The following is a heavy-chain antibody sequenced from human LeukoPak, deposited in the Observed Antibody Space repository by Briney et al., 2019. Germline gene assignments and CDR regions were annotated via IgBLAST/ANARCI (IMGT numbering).Heavy chain of an antibody. V-gene: IGHV4-61*08. CDR2: IYYSGST. CDR1: GGSISSGGYY. Sequence: SETLSLTCTVSGGSISSGGYYWSWIRQHPGKGLEWIGYIYYSGSTNYNPSLKSRVTISVDTSKNQFSLKLSSVTAADTAVYYCARGPYYYDSSGKYRAPFDYWGQGTLVTVSS. J-gene: IGHJ4*02. D-gene: IGHD3-22*01. CDR3: ARGPYYYDSSGKYRAPFDY.